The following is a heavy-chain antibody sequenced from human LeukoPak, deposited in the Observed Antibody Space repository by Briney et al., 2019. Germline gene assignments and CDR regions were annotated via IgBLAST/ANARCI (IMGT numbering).Heavy chain of an antibody. Sequence: GASVKVSCKASGYTFTSYAMNWVRQAPGQRLEWMGWINAGNGNTKYSQKFQGRVTITRDTSASTAYMELSSLRSEDTAVYYCASATTVTTDDAFDIWGQGTMVTVSS. J-gene: IGHJ3*02. CDR3: ASATTVTTDDAFDI. D-gene: IGHD4-17*01. V-gene: IGHV1-3*01. CDR2: INAGNGNT. CDR1: GYTFTSYA.